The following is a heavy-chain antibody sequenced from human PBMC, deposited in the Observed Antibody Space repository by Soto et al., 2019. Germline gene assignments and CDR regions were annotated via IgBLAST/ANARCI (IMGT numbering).Heavy chain of an antibody. CDR2: INSDGSST. Sequence: GGSLRLSCAASGFTFSSYWMHWVRQAPGKGLVWVSRINSDGSSTSYADSVTGRFTISRDNAKNSLFLQVNSLRVEDTAVYYCARGDLGRYLFYYSGQGIVVTAPQ. V-gene: IGHV3-74*01. D-gene: IGHD1-20*01. CDR1: GFTFSSYW. CDR3: ARGDLGRYLFYY. J-gene: IGHJ4*02.